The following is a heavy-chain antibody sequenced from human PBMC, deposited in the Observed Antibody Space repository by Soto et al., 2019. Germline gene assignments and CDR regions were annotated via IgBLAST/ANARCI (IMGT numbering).Heavy chain of an antibody. J-gene: IGHJ4*02. CDR2: INAGNGDT. D-gene: IGHD4-17*01. CDR1: GYTFSNCA. V-gene: IGHV1-3*01. Sequence: ASVKVSCKASGYTFSNCAMHWVRQAPGQGLEWMGWINAGNGDTKYSQKFQDRVTITRDTSASTAYMELSSLRFEDTAAYYCASEIDATTATSLDYWGQGTLVTVSS. CDR3: ASEIDATTATSLDY.